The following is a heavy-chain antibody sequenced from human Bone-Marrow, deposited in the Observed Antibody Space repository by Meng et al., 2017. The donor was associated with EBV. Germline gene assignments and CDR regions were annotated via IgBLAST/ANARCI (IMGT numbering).Heavy chain of an antibody. J-gene: IGHJ5*02. CDR1: GGSVSSGSYY. CDR3: ARGSLIVATNWFDP. Sequence: QGQLQGAGPGLVKPSETLSLTCTVSGGSVSSGSYYWSWIRQPPGKGLEWIGYIYYSGSTNYNPSLKSRVTISVDTSKNQFSLKLSSVTAADTAVYYCARGSLIVATNWFDPWGQGTLVTVSS. D-gene: IGHD5-12*01. CDR2: IYYSGST. V-gene: IGHV4-61*01.